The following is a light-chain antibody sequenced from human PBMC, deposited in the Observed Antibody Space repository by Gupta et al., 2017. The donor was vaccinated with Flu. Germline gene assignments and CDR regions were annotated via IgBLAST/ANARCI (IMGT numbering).Light chain of an antibody. CDR3: LQDYRYPRT. J-gene: IGKJ2*01. CDR2: GVS. V-gene: IGKV1-6*01. CDR1: QGIGNE. Sequence: PSSLSASLGDRVTITCRASQGIGNELGWYQQKPGKAPKFLVYGVSRLQSGVPSRFSGSGSGTYFTLTISSLQPEDFATYYCLQDYRYPRTFGQGTKVEIK.